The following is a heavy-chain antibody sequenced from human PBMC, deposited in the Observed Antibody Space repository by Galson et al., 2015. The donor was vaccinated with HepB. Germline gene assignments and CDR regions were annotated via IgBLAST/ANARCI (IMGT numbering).Heavy chain of an antibody. CDR1: GFTFSSYG. J-gene: IGHJ4*02. D-gene: IGHD6-19*01. CDR3: ARVSTGQFDF. Sequence: SLRLSCAASGFTFSSYGMNWVRQAPGKGLEWVSYISGTGSSTYYADSVKGRFTISRDNAKNPLYLQMNSLRDEDTAVYYCARVSTGQFDFWGQGTLVTVSS. CDR2: ISGTGSST. V-gene: IGHV3-48*02.